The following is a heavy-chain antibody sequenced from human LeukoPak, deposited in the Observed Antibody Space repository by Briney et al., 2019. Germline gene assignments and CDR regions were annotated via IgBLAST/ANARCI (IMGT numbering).Heavy chain of an antibody. CDR2: IKQDGSEK. J-gene: IGHJ6*03. D-gene: IGHD3-22*01. CDR1: GFTFSSYW. V-gene: IGHV3-7*01. Sequence: GGSLRLSCAASGFTFSSYWMSWVRQAPGTGLEWVANIKQDGSEKYYVDSVKGRLTISRDNAKNSLYLQMNSLGAEDTAVYYCARVTRITMIVVANLYYYYYMDVWGKGTTVTVSS. CDR3: ARVTRITMIVVANLYYYYYMDV.